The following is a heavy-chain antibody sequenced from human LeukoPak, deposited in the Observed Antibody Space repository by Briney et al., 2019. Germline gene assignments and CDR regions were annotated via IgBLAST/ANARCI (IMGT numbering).Heavy chain of an antibody. CDR3: ARGIAAAGRYYYYYMDV. Sequence: SETLSLTXAVSGYSISSGYYWGWIRQPPGKGLEWIGSIYHSGSTYYNPSLKSRVTISVDTSKNQFSLKLSSVTAADTAVYYCARGIAAAGRYYYYYMDVWGKGTTVTVSS. D-gene: IGHD6-13*01. V-gene: IGHV4-38-2*01. CDR1: GYSISSGYY. CDR2: IYHSGST. J-gene: IGHJ6*03.